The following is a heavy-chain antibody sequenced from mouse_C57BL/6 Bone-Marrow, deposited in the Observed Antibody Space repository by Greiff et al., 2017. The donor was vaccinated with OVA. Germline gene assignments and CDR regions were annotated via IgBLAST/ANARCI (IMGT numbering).Heavy chain of an antibody. Sequence: EVKLMESGPGLVKPSQSLSLTCSVTGYSITSGYYWNWIRQFPGNKLEWMGYISYDGSNNYNTSLKNRISITRDTSKNQFFLKLNSVTTEDTATYYCARIYDGYYPSYWYFDVWGTGTTVTVSS. D-gene: IGHD2-3*01. CDR3: ARIYDGYYPSYWYFDV. J-gene: IGHJ1*03. V-gene: IGHV3-6*01. CDR1: GYSITSGYY. CDR2: ISYDGSN.